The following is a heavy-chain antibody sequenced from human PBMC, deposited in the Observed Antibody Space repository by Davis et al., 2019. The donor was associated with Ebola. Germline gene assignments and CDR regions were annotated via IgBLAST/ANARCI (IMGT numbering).Heavy chain of an antibody. V-gene: IGHV3-73*01. D-gene: IGHD3-10*01. Sequence: GESLKISCAASGFTFSGSAMHWVRQAPGKGLEWVGRIRSKANSYATAYAASVKGRFTISRDDSKNTAYLQMNSLKTEDTAVYYCTSSGDYGDYWGQGTLVTVSS. CDR2: IRSKANSYAT. CDR3: TSSGDYGDY. CDR1: GFTFSGSA. J-gene: IGHJ4*02.